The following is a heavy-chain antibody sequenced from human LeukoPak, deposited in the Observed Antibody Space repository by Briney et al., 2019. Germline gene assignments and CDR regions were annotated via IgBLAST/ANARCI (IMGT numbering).Heavy chain of an antibody. Sequence: GGSLRLSCAASGFTVSSNYLSWVRQAPGKGLEWVSLLYSAGHTYYADSVKGRFTISRDISKNTLYLQMDSLRAEDTAVYYCARSVLIRGVTDDWGQGTLVAVSS. D-gene: IGHD3-10*01. CDR3: ARSVLIRGVTDD. J-gene: IGHJ4*02. V-gene: IGHV3-66*01. CDR2: LYSAGHT. CDR1: GFTVSSNY.